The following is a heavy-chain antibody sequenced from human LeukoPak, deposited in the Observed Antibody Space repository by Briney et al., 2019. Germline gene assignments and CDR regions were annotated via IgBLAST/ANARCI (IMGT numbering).Heavy chain of an antibody. CDR3: AKDELRWIGESPHWFDP. D-gene: IGHD3-10*01. J-gene: IGHJ5*02. CDR1: GFTFSNYA. CDR2: ISGSGGST. V-gene: IGHV3-23*01. Sequence: GGSLRLSCAASGFTFSNYAMSWVRQAPGKGLEWVSAISGSGGSTYYADSVRGRFTISRDNSKNTLYLQMNSLRAEDTAVYYCAKDELRWIGESPHWFDPLGQGALVTVSS.